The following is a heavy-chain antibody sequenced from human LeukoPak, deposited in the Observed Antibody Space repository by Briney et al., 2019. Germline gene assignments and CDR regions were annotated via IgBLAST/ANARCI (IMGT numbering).Heavy chain of an antibody. Sequence: SQTLSLTCTVSGGSISSGSYYWSWIRQPAGKGLEWIGRIYTSGSTNYNPSLKSRVTISVDTSKNQFSLKLSSVTAADTAVYYCAGGISQPPWVAFDIWGQGTMVTVSS. CDR3: AGGISQPPWVAFDI. CDR1: GGSISSGSYY. J-gene: IGHJ3*02. CDR2: IYTSGST. D-gene: IGHD1-14*01. V-gene: IGHV4-61*02.